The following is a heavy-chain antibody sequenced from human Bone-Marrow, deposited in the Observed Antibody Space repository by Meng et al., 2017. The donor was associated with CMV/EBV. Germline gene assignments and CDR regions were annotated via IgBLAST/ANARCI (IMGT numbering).Heavy chain of an antibody. J-gene: IGHJ5*01. CDR2: IYYSGST. CDR3: ARDPSGFDP. V-gene: IGHV4-59*12. Sequence: SETLSLTCTVSGGSTSSYYWSWIRQPPGKGLEWIGYIYYSGSTNYNPSLKSRVTISVDTSKNQFSLKLSSVTAADTAVYYCARDPSGFDPWGQGTLVTVSS. CDR1: GGSTSSYY.